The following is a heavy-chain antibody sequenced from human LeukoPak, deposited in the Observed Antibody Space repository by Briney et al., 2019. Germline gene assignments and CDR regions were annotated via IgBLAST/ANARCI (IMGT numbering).Heavy chain of an antibody. CDR3: AHQRYYYDSSGESYGMDV. Sequence: ASVKVSCKASGFTFTSSAVQWVRQARGQRLEWIGWIVVGSGNTNYAQKFQERVTITRDMSTSTAYMELSSLRSEDTAVYYCAHQRYYYDSSGESYGMDVWGQGTTVTVSS. CDR1: GFTFTSSA. CDR2: IVVGSGNT. V-gene: IGHV1-58*01. J-gene: IGHJ6*02. D-gene: IGHD3-22*01.